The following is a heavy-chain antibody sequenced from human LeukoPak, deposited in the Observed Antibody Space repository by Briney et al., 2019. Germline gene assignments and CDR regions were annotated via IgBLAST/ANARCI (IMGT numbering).Heavy chain of an antibody. J-gene: IGHJ4*02. CDR1: GFTFSDHY. D-gene: IGHD3-10*01. CDR3: SRVVVRGIIITEYYFDC. CDR2: TRNKANSYTT. Sequence: GGSLRLSCAASGFTFSDHYMDWVRQAPGKGLEWVGRTRNKANSYTTEYAASVKGRFTISRDDSKNSLYLQMNSLKTEDTAVYYCSRVVVRGIIITEYYFDCWGQGTLVTVSS. V-gene: IGHV3-72*01.